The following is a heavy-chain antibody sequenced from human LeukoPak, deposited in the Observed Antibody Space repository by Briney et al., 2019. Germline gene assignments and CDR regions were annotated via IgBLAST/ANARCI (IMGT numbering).Heavy chain of an antibody. D-gene: IGHD2-2*01. CDR2: ISAYNGNT. V-gene: IGHV1-18*04. J-gene: IGHJ3*02. CDR1: GYTFTSYG. CDR3: ARDTPRYCSSTSCYALDI. Sequence: GASVKVSCKASGYTFTSYGISWVRQTPGQGLEWMGWISAYNGNTNYAQKLQGRVTMTTDTSTSTAYMELRSLRSDDTAVYYCARDTPRYCSSTSCYALDIWGQGTMVTVSS.